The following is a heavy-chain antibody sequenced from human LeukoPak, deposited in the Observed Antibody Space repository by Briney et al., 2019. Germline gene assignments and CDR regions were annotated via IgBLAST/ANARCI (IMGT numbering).Heavy chain of an antibody. CDR1: GFNLSNYW. Sequence: GGSLRLSCAASGFNLSNYWMHWVRQAPGQGLVWVARINSDGSSTSYADSVKGRFTISRDNAKNTLYLQMNSLRAEDTAVYYCARESVETLIATNWFDPWGQGTLVTVSS. D-gene: IGHD2-8*01. CDR2: INSDGSST. CDR3: ARESVETLIATNWFDP. J-gene: IGHJ5*02. V-gene: IGHV3-74*01.